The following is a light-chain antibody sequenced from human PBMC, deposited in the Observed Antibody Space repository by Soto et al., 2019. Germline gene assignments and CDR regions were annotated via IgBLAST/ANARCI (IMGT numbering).Light chain of an antibody. Sequence: QSALTQPASVSGSPGQSITISCNGTSSDVGDWNYVCWYQKHPDKAPKLLIFDVSNRPSGVSSRFAGSKSGNTASLTISGLQVADEADYFCSSYTTKSTVVFGGGTKVTVL. CDR3: SSYTTKSTVV. CDR1: SSDVGDWNY. V-gene: IGLV2-14*03. CDR2: DVS. J-gene: IGLJ2*01.